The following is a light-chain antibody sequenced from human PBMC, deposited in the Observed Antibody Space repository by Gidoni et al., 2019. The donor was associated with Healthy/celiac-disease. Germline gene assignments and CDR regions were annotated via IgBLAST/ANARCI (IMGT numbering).Light chain of an antibody. CDR2: KDS. Sequence: SYELTQPPSVSVSPGQTARITCSGDALPKQYAYWYQQKPGQAPVLVISKDSERPSGIPERFSGSSSGTTVTLTISGVQAEDEADYYCQSADSSGTYVFGTGTKVXV. J-gene: IGLJ1*01. V-gene: IGLV3-25*03. CDR1: ALPKQY. CDR3: QSADSSGTYV.